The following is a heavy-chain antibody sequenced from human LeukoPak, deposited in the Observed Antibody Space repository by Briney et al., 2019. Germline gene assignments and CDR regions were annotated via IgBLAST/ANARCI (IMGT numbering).Heavy chain of an antibody. Sequence: GGSLRLSCAASGFTFSSYAMHWVRQAPGKGLEWVAVISYDGSNKYYADSVKGRFTISRDNSKNTLYLQMNSLRAEDTAVYYCASDKSSGSYYDYFDYWGQGTLVTVSS. CDR2: ISYDGSNK. D-gene: IGHD3-10*01. CDR3: ASDKSSGSYYDYFDY. CDR1: GFTFSSYA. J-gene: IGHJ4*02. V-gene: IGHV3-30-3*01.